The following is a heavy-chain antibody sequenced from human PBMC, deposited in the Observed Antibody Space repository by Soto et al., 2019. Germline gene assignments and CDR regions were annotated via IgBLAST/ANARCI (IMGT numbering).Heavy chain of an antibody. D-gene: IGHD5-12*01. CDR3: ARGSRGPRWFDP. CDR2: IDYSGTT. Sequence: SETLSLPCTVSGGSSTSYNHYWTWIRQAPGKGLECIGYIDYSGTTNYSPSLQGRVTISVDKSKNQFSLSLTSVTAADTAVYYCARGSRGPRWFDPWGQGALVTVSS. CDR1: GGSSTSYNHY. J-gene: IGHJ5*02. V-gene: IGHV4-30-4*01.